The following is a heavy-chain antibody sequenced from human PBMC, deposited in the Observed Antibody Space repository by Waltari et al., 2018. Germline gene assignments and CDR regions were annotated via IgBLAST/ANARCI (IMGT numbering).Heavy chain of an antibody. CDR2: IYYSGSP. CDR3: ARDQPYFDY. Sequence: QLQLQESGPGLVKPSETLSLTCTVSGGSISSSSYYWGWIRQPPGKGLEWIGSIYYSGSPYYDPSLKSRVTISVDTSKNQFSLKLSSVTAADTAVYYCARDQPYFDYWGQGTLVTVSS. J-gene: IGHJ4*02. CDR1: GGSISSSSYY. D-gene: IGHD2-2*01. V-gene: IGHV4-39*07.